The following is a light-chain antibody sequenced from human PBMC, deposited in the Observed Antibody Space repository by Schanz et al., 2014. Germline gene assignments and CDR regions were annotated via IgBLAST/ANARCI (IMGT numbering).Light chain of an antibody. J-gene: IGLJ2*01. CDR2: DVS. V-gene: IGLV2-14*01. CDR3: SSYTSSSTFVV. Sequence: QSALTQPASVSGSPGQSITISCTGTSRDVGGNNFVSWYQQYPGKAPKLMICDVSNRPSGVSNRFSGSKSGNTASLTISGLQAEDEADYYCSSYTSSSTFVVFGGGTKVTVL. CDR1: SRDVGGNNF.